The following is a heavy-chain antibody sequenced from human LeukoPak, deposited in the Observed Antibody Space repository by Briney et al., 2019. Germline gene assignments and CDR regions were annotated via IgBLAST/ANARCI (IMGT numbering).Heavy chain of an antibody. V-gene: IGHV3-53*01. J-gene: IGHJ5*02. CDR2: IYSGGST. D-gene: IGHD6-13*01. CDR3: ARVLSSSWYSP. Sequence: GGSLRLSCAASGFTVSSNYMSWVRRAPGKGLEWVSVIYSGGSTYYADSVKGRFTISRDNSKNTLYLQMNSLRAEDTAVYYCARVLSSSWYSPWGQGTLVTVSS. CDR1: GFTVSSNY.